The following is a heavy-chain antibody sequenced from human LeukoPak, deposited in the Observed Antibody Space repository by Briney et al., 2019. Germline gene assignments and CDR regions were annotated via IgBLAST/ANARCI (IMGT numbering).Heavy chain of an antibody. Sequence: GGSLRLSCAASGFTFSNYWMSWVRQAPGKGLEWVANIKQDRSEKYYVDSVKGRFTISRDNAKNSLYLQMNSLRAEDTAVYYCARRSVGYSYDSSGYSPVYYFDYWGQGTLVTVSS. J-gene: IGHJ4*02. V-gene: IGHV3-7*01. CDR2: IKQDRSEK. CDR3: ARRSVGYSYDSSGYSPVYYFDY. CDR1: GFTFSNYW. D-gene: IGHD3-22*01.